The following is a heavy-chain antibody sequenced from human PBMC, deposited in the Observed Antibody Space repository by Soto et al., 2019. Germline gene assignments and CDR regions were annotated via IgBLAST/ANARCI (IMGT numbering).Heavy chain of an antibody. J-gene: IGHJ6*02. CDR2: ISSSTSYI. CDR3: ARMGSVTTFSWSAYCYGMDV. V-gene: IGHV3-21*01. CDR1: GFTFSSYS. Sequence: EVQLVESGGGLVKPGGSLRLSCAASGFTFSSYSMNWVRQAPGKGLEWVSSISSSTSYIYYADSVKGRFTISRDNAKNSLHLTMNRLRAEDTAGYYCARMGSVTTFSWSAYCYGMDVWGQGTTVTVSS. D-gene: IGHD4-17*01.